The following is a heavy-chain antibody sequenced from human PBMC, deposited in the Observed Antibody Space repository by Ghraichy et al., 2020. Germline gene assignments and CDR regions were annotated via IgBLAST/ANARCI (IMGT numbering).Heavy chain of an antibody. D-gene: IGHD6-13*01. V-gene: IGHV4-39*01. CDR1: GGSXSSSSYY. Sequence: SETLSLTCTVSGGSXSSSSYYWGWXRQPPGKGLEWIGSIYYSGRSYYNPSLKSRVTISVDTSKNQFSLKLSSLTAADTAVYYCARHVAYSSSPVDYWGQGTLVTVSS. CDR3: ARHVAYSSSPVDY. CDR2: IYYSGRS. J-gene: IGHJ4*01.